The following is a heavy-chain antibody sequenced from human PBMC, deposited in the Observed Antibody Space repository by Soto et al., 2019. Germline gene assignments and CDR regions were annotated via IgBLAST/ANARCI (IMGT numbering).Heavy chain of an antibody. D-gene: IGHD3-10*01. CDR2: FNPSGGIT. CDR3: ARVVWCAAFGGWFGA. V-gene: IGHV1-46*01. J-gene: IGHJ5*02. Sequence: ASVKVSCKASGYTVTSYYVHWVGPAPGQVLEWMGIFNPSGGITSYAQKFQGRVTMTRDTSTSTVYMELSSLRSEDTAVYVCARVVWCAAFGGWFGAWGQGTLLTVSS. CDR1: GYTVTSYY.